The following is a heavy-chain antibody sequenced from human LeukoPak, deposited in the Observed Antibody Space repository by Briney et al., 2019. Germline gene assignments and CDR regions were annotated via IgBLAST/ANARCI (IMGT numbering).Heavy chain of an antibody. V-gene: IGHV1-69*13. CDR3: ATLNKGAPEAPDY. CDR2: IIPIFGTA. D-gene: IGHD1-14*01. CDR1: GGTFSSYA. Sequence: SVKVSCKASGGTFSSYAISWVRQAPGQGLEWMGGIIPIFGTANYAQKFQGRVTITADESTSTAYMELSSLRSEDTAVYYCATLNKGAPEAPDYWGQGTLVTVSS. J-gene: IGHJ4*02.